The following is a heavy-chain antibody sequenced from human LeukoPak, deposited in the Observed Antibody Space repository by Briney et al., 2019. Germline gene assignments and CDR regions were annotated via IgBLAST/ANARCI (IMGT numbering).Heavy chain of an antibody. Sequence: SDTLSLTCTVSGGSISSSNYYWGWIRQPPGKGLEWIGEINHSGSTNYNPSLKSRVTISVDTSKNQFSLKLSSVTAADTAVYYCARGRKGGSGSYMGLKYYFDYWGQGTLVTVSS. J-gene: IGHJ4*02. CDR2: INHSGST. CDR3: ARGRKGGSGSYMGLKYYFDY. CDR1: GGSISSSNYY. D-gene: IGHD3-10*01. V-gene: IGHV4-39*07.